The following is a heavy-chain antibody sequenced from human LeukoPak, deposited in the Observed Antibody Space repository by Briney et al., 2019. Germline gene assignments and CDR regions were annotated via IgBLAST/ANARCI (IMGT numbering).Heavy chain of an antibody. CDR2: ISSSSSYI. CDR1: GFTFSSYS. V-gene: IGHV3-21*01. Sequence: GGSLRLSCAASGFTFSSYSMNWVRQAPGKGLEWVSSISSSSSYIYYADSVKGRFTISRDNAKNSLYLQMNSLRAEDTAVYYCARYPALRLGSEGYAFDIWGQGTMVTVSS. D-gene: IGHD2-21*01. CDR3: ARYPALRLGSEGYAFDI. J-gene: IGHJ3*02.